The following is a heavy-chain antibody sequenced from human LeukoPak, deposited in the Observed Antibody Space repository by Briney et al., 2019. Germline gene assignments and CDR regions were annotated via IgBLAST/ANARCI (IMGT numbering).Heavy chain of an antibody. Sequence: GASVKVSCKASGYTFTSYGISWVRQASGQGLEWMGWISAYNGNTNYAQKLQGRVTMTTDTSTSTAYMELRSLRSDDTAVYYCARDGPAPYCSSTSCYGKGSGYYYYGMDVWGQGTTVTVSS. V-gene: IGHV1-18*01. J-gene: IGHJ6*02. CDR1: GYTFTSYG. CDR3: ARDGPAPYCSSTSCYGKGSGYYYYGMDV. CDR2: ISAYNGNT. D-gene: IGHD2-2*01.